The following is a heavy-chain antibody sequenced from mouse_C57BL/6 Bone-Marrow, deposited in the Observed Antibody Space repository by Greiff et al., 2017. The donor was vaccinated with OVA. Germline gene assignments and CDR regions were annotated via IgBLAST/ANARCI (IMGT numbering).Heavy chain of an antibody. CDR3: TREKFYYYGSRGYFDV. CDR1: GYTFTDYE. Sequence: QVQLQQSGAELVRPGASVTLSCKASGYTFTDYEMHWVKQTPVHGLEWIGAIDPETGGTAYNQKFKGKAILTADKSSSTAYMELRSLTSEDSAVYYCTREKFYYYGSRGYFDVWGTGTTVTVSS. CDR2: IDPETGGT. J-gene: IGHJ1*03. V-gene: IGHV1-15*01. D-gene: IGHD1-1*01.